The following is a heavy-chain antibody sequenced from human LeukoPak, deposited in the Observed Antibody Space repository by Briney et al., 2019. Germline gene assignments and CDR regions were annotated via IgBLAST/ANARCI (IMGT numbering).Heavy chain of an antibody. V-gene: IGHV3-23*01. CDR2: ISGSGGST. CDR1: GFTFSSYA. CDR3: AKDQCSSTSCPTDYFDY. J-gene: IGHJ4*02. Sequence: PGGSLRLSCAASGFTFSSYAMSWVRQAPGKGLEWGSAISGSGGSTYYADSVKGRFTISRDNSKNTLYLQMNSLRAEDTAVYYCAKDQCSSTSCPTDYFDYWGQGTLVTVSS. D-gene: IGHD2-2*01.